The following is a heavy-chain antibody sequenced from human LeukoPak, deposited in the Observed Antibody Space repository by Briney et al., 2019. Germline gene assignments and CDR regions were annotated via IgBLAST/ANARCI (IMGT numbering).Heavy chain of an antibody. D-gene: IGHD4-11*01. CDR1: GFTFSSYS. Sequence: GGSLRLSCAASGFTFSSYSMNWVRQAPGMGLEWVSSISSSSSYIYYADSVKGRFTVSRDNAKSSLFLQMNSLRVEDTAIYYCARDNDFTNYYWGQGTLVTVSS. CDR3: ARDNDFTNYY. V-gene: IGHV3-21*01. J-gene: IGHJ4*02. CDR2: ISSSSSYI.